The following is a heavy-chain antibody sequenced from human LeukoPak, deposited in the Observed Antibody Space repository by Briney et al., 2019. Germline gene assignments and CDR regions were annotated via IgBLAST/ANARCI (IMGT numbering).Heavy chain of an antibody. D-gene: IGHD3-22*01. CDR3: ARDRDTSGYYSGFDY. CDR2: IYYTGST. CDR1: SGSISSYY. V-gene: IGHV4-59*01. Sequence: SETLSLTCTVSSGSISSYYWSWIRQPPGKGLEWIGCIYYTGSTNYNPSLKSRVTISIDTSKNQFSLKLSSVTAADTAVYYCARDRDTSGYYSGFDYWGQGTLVTVSS. J-gene: IGHJ4*02.